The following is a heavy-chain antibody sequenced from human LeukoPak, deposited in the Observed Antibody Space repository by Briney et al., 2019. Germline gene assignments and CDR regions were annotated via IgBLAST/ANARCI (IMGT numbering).Heavy chain of an antibody. D-gene: IGHD2-2*03. CDR1: GFTFSSYA. CDR2: ISGSSGST. V-gene: IGHV3-23*01. CDR3: AKDGLDIVVVPAAFYGMDT. J-gene: IGHJ6*02. Sequence: GGSLRLSCAASGFTFSSYAMSWVRQAPGKGLEWVSAISGSSGSTYYTDSVKGRFTISRYNSKNSLYLQMNSLRAEDTAVYYCAKDGLDIVVVPAAFYGMDTWGQGTTVTVSS.